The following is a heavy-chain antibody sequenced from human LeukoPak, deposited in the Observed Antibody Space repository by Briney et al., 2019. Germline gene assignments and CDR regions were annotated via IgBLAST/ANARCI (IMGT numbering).Heavy chain of an antibody. Sequence: SETLSLTCAVYGGSFTEYHWSWILQPPGKSLEWIGEINYTGRTHYNPSLTSRVTISIDMSERQFSLRLTSVIAADTAVYYCARERRVEVSARRTVAFDMWAQGTMVIVSS. D-gene: IGHD5/OR15-5a*01. CDR2: INYTGRT. V-gene: IGHV4-34*01. CDR1: GGSFTEYH. J-gene: IGHJ3*02. CDR3: ARERRVEVSARRTVAFDM.